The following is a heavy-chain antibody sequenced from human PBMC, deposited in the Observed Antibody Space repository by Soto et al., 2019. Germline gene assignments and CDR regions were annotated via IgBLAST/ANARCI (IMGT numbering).Heavy chain of an antibody. J-gene: IGHJ4*02. V-gene: IGHV3-21*01. Sequence: PGGSLRLSCEASGFTFSRVSMNWVRQVPGKGLEWVASISSASSETWYSDSVKGRFIIPRDNAQNSLFLQMNALRPDDSAIYNCARVAYWGPGTQVTVSS. CDR1: GFTFSRVS. CDR3: ARVAY. CDR2: ISSASSET.